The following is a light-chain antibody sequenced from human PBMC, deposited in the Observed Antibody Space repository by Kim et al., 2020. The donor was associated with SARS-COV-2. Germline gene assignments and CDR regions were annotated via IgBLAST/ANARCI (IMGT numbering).Light chain of an antibody. CDR2: DAA. CDR1: HSIGIN. Sequence: APGEGATLSCRASHSIGINLAWYQQTRGQAPRLLIYDAAIRATGIPDRFSGSGSGTDFTLTISGLDPEDFAIYFCHQRANWPIFTFGPGTKVDIK. V-gene: IGKV3-11*01. CDR3: HQRANWPIFT. J-gene: IGKJ3*01.